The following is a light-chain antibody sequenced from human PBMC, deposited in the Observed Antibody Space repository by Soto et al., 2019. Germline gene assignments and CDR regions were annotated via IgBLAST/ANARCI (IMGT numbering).Light chain of an antibody. CDR2: KVS. CDR1: QSLVYSDGNTY. J-gene: IGKJ2*01. V-gene: IGKV2-30*01. Sequence: DVVMTQSPLSLPVTLGQPASISCRSSQSLVYSDGNTYLNWFQQRPGQSPRRLIYKVSNRDSGVPVRFSGSGSGTDFTLKISRVEAVDVGVYYCNQGTHWPLGQGTKLEIK. CDR3: NQGTHWP.